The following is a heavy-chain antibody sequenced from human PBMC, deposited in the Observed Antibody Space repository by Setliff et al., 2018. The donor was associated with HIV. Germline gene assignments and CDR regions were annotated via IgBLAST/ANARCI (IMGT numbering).Heavy chain of an antibody. CDR3: AKDHAEAMEQQLVPEYYGMDV. J-gene: IGHJ6*02. CDR1: GFTFSSYA. CDR2: ISGSGGDT. V-gene: IGHV3-23*01. D-gene: IGHD6-13*01. Sequence: HPGGSLRLSCASSGFTFSSYAMTWVRQAPGKGLECVAVISGSGGDTYYADSVKGRFVISREKSKNTLYLQMNSLRAEDTAVYYCAKDHAEAMEQQLVPEYYGMDVWGQGTTVTVSS.